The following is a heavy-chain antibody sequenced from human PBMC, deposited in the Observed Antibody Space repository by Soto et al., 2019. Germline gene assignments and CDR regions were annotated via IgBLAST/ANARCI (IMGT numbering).Heavy chain of an antibody. CDR2: IYYSGST. J-gene: IGHJ6*02. D-gene: IGHD6-25*01. CDR3: ARESGGYDSSTRYGLDV. V-gene: IGHV4-31*03. CDR1: GGSISSVGHY. Sequence: PSETLSLTCSVSGGSISSVGHYWTWIRQQPGKGLEWIGYIYYSGSTDYNPSLKSRVTISVDRSKNQFSLNLSSVTAADTAIYYCARESGGYDSSTRYGLDVWGQVTKVTVSS.